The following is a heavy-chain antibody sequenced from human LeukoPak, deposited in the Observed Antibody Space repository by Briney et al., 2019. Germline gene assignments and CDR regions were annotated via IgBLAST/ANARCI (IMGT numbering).Heavy chain of an antibody. J-gene: IGHJ4*02. D-gene: IGHD3-10*01. V-gene: IGHV4-34*01. CDR3: ARGESHGSGSFDY. Sequence: PSETLSLTCAVYGGSFSGYYWSWIRQPPGKGLEWIGEINHSGSTNYNPSLKSRVTISVDTSKNQFSPKLSSVTAADTAVYYCARGESHGSGSFDYWGQGTLVTVSS. CDR2: INHSGST. CDR1: GGSFSGYY.